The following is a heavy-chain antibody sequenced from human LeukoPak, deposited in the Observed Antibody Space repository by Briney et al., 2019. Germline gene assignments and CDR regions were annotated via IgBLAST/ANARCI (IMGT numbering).Heavy chain of an antibody. D-gene: IGHD1-14*01. J-gene: IGHJ5*02. Sequence: GGSLRLSCAASGFTFSSYWMHWVRQAPGKGLEWVAFISYDGSSIYYADSVKGRFTISRDNSKNTLYLQMNSLRAEDTAVYFCARDQPGTYTLSGAWGQGTLVTVSS. V-gene: IGHV3-30-3*01. CDR2: ISYDGSSI. CDR3: ARDQPGTYTLSGA. CDR1: GFTFSSYW.